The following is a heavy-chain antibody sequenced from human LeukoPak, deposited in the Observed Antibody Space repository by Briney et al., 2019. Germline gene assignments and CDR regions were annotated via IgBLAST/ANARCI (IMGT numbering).Heavy chain of an antibody. CDR1: GFTFSTYW. Sequence: PGGSLRLSCAASGFTFSTYWMTWVRQAPGKGLEWVANMKRDGSEVYYANSVKGLFTISRDNAKNSLYLQMNSLRAEDTAVYYSARYTEYYFDYWGQGTLVTVSS. CDR3: ARYTEYYFDY. CDR2: MKRDGSEV. J-gene: IGHJ4*02. V-gene: IGHV3-7*01. D-gene: IGHD2-2*02.